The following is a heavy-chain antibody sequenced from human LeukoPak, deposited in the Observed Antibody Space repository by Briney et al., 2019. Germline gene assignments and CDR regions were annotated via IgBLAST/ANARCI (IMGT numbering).Heavy chain of an antibody. J-gene: IGHJ4*02. D-gene: IGHD2-2*02. V-gene: IGHV3-23*01. CDR2: ISGSGGST. CDR3: ATRYCSSTSCYTQADY. Sequence: SGGSLRLSCAASGFTFSSYAMSWVRQAPGKGLEWVSAISGSGGSTYYADSVKGRFTISRDNSKNTLYLQMNSLRAEDTAVYYRATRYCSSTSCYTQADYWGQGTLVTVSS. CDR1: GFTFSSYA.